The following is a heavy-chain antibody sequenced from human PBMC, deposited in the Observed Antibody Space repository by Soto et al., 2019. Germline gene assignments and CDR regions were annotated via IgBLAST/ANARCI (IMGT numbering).Heavy chain of an antibody. D-gene: IGHD5-18*01. J-gene: IGHJ4*02. CDR2: IRQDGSER. CDR1: GFIFSYRG. Sequence: PGGSLRLSCAASGFIFSYRGMIWVRQTPGKGLEWVANIRQDGSERNYVDSVKGRFTISRDISKSTLYLQMDSLRAEDTAVYYCARGVQTVMVQNYWGQGTLVTVSS. V-gene: IGHV3-7*02. CDR3: ARGVQTVMVQNY.